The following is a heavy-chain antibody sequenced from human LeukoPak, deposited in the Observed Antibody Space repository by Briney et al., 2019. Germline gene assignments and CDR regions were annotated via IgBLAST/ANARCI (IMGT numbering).Heavy chain of an antibody. D-gene: IGHD2-15*01. J-gene: IGHJ4*02. CDR1: GYTFSSYA. V-gene: IGHV1-18*01. Sequence: ASVKVSCKTSGYTFSSYAVTRVRQAPGHGLEWMGWISTFYGDTKYGQNFQGRVTMSTETSTSTAYMELRSLRSDETAVYYSARDRRRYCSGRSSELPFDYWGQGTLVTVSS. CDR2: ISTFYGDT. CDR3: ARDRRRYCSGRSSELPFDY.